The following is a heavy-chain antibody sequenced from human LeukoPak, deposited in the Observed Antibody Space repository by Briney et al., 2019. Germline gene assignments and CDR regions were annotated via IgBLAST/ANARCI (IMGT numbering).Heavy chain of an antibody. Sequence: SQTLSLTCAISRDSVSSNSAAWNCIRQSPSRGLECLGRTYYRSKWYNDYAVSVKSRITINPDTSKNQFSLQLNSVTPEDTAVYYCARDQDDSSGYCSYFDYWGQGTLVTVSS. D-gene: IGHD3-22*01. J-gene: IGHJ4*02. V-gene: IGHV6-1*01. CDR3: ARDQDDSSGYCSYFDY. CDR2: TYYRSKWYN. CDR1: RDSVSSNSAA.